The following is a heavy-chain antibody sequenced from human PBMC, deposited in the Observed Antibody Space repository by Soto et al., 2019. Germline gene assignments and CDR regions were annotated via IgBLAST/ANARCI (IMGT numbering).Heavy chain of an antibody. CDR1: GDTFTGYY. D-gene: IGHD3-10*01. J-gene: IGHJ3*02. V-gene: IGHV1-2*02. CDR3: ARDVGDESITYNDAFDI. Sequence: ASVKVSCKASGDTFTGYYMHWVRQAPGQGLEWMGWINPNSGGTNYAQKFQDRVTMTTDTSTSTAYMELRSLRYDDTAVYYCARDVGDESITYNDAFDIWGQGTMVTVSS. CDR2: INPNSGGT.